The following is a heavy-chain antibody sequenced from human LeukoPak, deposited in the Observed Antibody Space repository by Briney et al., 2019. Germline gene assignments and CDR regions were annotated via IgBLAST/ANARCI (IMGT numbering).Heavy chain of an antibody. D-gene: IGHD3-22*01. Sequence: GGSLRLSCAASGFTVSSNYMSWVRQAPGKGLEWVSVIYSGGSTYYADSVKGRFTISRDNSKNTLYLQMNSLRAEDTAVYYCARPAREYYYDSSGYYSYWGQGTLVTVSS. V-gene: IGHV3-66*04. CDR2: IYSGGST. CDR3: ARPAREYYYDSSGYYSY. CDR1: GFTVSSNY. J-gene: IGHJ4*02.